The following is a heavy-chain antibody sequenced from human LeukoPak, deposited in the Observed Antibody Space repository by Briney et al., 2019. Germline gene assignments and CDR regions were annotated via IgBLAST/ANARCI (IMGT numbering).Heavy chain of an antibody. J-gene: IGHJ3*02. CDR3: ARDRGIASHAFDI. V-gene: IGHV3-20*04. CDR2: INWNGGST. D-gene: IGHD6-6*01. CDR1: GFTFSSNY. Sequence: GGSLRLSCAASGFTFSSNYMSWVRQAPGKGLEWISGINWNGGSTAYADSVKGRFIISRDNAKNSLYLQMNTLRAEDTALYYCARDRGIASHAFDIWGQGTMVTVSS.